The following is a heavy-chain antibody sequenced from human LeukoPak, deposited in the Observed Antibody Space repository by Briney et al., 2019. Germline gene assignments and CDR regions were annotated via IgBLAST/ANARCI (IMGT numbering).Heavy chain of an antibody. D-gene: IGHD4-17*01. J-gene: IGHJ4*02. CDR3: ARDDYGDYVDY. Sequence: GGSLGLSCAASGFTFSSYWMSWVRQAPGKGLEWVANIKQDGSEKYYVDSVKGRFTISRDNAKNSLYLQMNSLRAEDTAVYYCARDDYGDYVDYWGQGTLVTVSS. CDR2: IKQDGSEK. V-gene: IGHV3-7*01. CDR1: GFTFSSYW.